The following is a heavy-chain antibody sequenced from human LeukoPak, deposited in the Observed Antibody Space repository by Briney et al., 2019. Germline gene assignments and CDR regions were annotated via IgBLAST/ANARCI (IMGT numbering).Heavy chain of an antibody. CDR2: ISSSGSTI. D-gene: IGHD1-26*01. V-gene: IGHV3-11*01. CDR1: GFTFSDYY. Sequence: GSLRLSCAASGFTFSDYYMSWIRQAPGKGLEWVSYISSSGSTIYYADSVKGRFTISRDNSKNTLYLQMNSLRAEDTAVYYCAKDSKIVGATFRSYHYMDVWGKGTAVTVSS. CDR3: AKDSKIVGATFRSYHYMDV. J-gene: IGHJ6*03.